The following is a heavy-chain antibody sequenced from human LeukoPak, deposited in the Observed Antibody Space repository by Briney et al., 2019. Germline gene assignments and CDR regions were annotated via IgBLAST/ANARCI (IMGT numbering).Heavy chain of an antibody. Sequence: ASVKVSCKASGYTFTTYYIHWVRQAPGQGLEWMGIINPSGGSTRYAQKLQGRVTMTRDTSTSTVYMELGSLRSDDTAVYYCARGGYYDSSGSFDPWGQGTLVTVSS. CDR3: ARGGYYDSSGSFDP. V-gene: IGHV1-46*01. J-gene: IGHJ5*02. CDR1: GYTFTTYY. CDR2: INPSGGST. D-gene: IGHD3-22*01.